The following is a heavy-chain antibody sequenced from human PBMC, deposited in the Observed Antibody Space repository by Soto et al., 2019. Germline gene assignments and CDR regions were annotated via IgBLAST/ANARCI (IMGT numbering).Heavy chain of an antibody. CDR1: GGTFYTYT. J-gene: IGHJ4*02. V-gene: IGHV1-69*15. D-gene: IGHD5-18*01. CDR2: ITPIYPTT. CDR3: ARIPRYSLPRSDDLDS. Sequence: QVQLVQSGAEVRKPGSSVQVSCKASGGTFYTYTFSWVRQAPGQGLEWMGSITPIYPTTNYAEKFQGRLTVTAAGSTNTAYMEPDSLTSDDGADYYCARIPRYSLPRSDDLDSWAKGTLVTVAS.